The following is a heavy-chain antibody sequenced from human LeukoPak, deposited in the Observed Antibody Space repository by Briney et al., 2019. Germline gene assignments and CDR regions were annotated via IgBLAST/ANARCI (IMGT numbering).Heavy chain of an antibody. D-gene: IGHD3-22*01. CDR1: GFTFNIYW. V-gene: IGHV3-7*03. J-gene: IGHJ4*02. Sequence: GGSLRLSCAATGFTFNIYWMSWVRQAPGKGLEWVANIKEDGSEKYYVDSVKGRFTISRDNAKNSLYLQMNSLRAEDTAVYYCATPLDYYDSSGYHQGGDWGQGTPVTVSS. CDR2: IKEDGSEK. CDR3: ATPLDYYDSSGYHQGGD.